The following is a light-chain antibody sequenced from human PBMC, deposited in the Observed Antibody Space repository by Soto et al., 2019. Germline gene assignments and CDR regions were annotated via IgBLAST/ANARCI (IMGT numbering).Light chain of an antibody. V-gene: IGKV1-39*01. CDR1: QSIANY. CDR3: QQYDSNWT. CDR2: AAS. J-gene: IGKJ1*01. Sequence: DIQMTQSPSSLSASVGDRVTITCRASQSIANYLNWYQQKPGTAPKLLIFAASSLQSGVPSRLSGSGSGTDFTLTISSLQPEDFATYYCQQYDSNWTFGRGTKVDIK.